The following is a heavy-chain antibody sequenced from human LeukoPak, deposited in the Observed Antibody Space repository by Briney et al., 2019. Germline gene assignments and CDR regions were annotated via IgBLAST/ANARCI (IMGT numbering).Heavy chain of an antibody. D-gene: IGHD2-15*01. CDR1: GYTFTGYY. J-gene: IGHJ6*02. V-gene: IGHV1-2*06. CDR2: INPNSGGT. CDR3: ARVAVVAATAYYYYGMDV. Sequence: GASVKVSCKASGYTFTGYYMHWVRQAPGQGLEWMGRINPNSGGTNYAQKFQGRVTMTRDTSISTAYMELSRLRSDDTAVYYCARVAVVAATAYYYYGMDVWGQGTTVTVSS.